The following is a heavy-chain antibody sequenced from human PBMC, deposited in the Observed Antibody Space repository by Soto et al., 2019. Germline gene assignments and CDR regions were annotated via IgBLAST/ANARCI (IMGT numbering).Heavy chain of an antibody. CDR2: ISGSGGST. CDR3: AKDWMHCRSTSCYDVAFDI. J-gene: IGHJ3*02. D-gene: IGHD2-2*01. Sequence: GGSLRLSCAASGFTFSSYAMSWVLQAPGKGLEWVSAISGSGGSTYYADSVKGRFTISRDNSKNTLYLQMNSLRAEDTAVYYCAKDWMHCRSTSCYDVAFDIWGQGTMVTVSS. CDR1: GFTFSSYA. V-gene: IGHV3-23*01.